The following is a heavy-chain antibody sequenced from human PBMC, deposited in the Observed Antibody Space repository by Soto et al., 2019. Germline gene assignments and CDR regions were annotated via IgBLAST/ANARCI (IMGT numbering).Heavy chain of an antibody. Sequence: QVQLVQSGAEVKKPGSSVKVSCKASAGTFSSYAISWVRQAPGQGLEWMGGIIPIFGTANYAQKFQGRVTITADESTSTAYMELSSLRSEDTAVYYCARSRIAVADHYYYYGMDVWGQGTTVTVSS. CDR3: ARSRIAVADHYYYYGMDV. D-gene: IGHD6-19*01. J-gene: IGHJ6*02. V-gene: IGHV1-69*12. CDR2: IIPIFGTA. CDR1: AGTFSSYA.